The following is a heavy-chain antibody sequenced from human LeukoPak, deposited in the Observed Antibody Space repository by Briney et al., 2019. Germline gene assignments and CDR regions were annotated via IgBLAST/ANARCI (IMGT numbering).Heavy chain of an antibody. CDR3: ARHEVGATASVY. D-gene: IGHD1-26*01. Sequence: PSETLSLTCTVSGGSISSDYWTWIRQPPGKGLEWIGNIYYTGNTNYNPSLKSRVTISIATSKNQFSLKLSSVTAADTAVYYCARHEVGATASVYWGQGTLATVSS. V-gene: IGHV4-59*01. CDR2: IYYTGNT. CDR1: GGSISSDY. J-gene: IGHJ4*02.